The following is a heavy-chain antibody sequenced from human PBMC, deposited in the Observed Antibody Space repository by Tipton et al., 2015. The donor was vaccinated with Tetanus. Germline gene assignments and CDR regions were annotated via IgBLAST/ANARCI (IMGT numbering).Heavy chain of an antibody. Sequence: TLSLTCTVSGGSISSGGYYWSWVRQPPGKGLEWIGEIYHSGSTNYNPSLKSRVTISVDKSKNQFSLKLSSVTAADTAVYYCARAALTVTTGLDYWGQGTLVTVSS. D-gene: IGHD4-17*01. CDR1: GGSISSGGYY. V-gene: IGHV4-4*02. CDR2: IYHSGST. J-gene: IGHJ4*02. CDR3: ARAALTVTTGLDY.